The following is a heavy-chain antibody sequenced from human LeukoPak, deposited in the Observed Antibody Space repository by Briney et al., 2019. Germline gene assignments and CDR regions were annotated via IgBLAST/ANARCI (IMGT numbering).Heavy chain of an antibody. CDR3: AKDRGDIVLMSGYYMDV. V-gene: IGHV3-30*18. CDR2: ISYDGSNK. D-gene: IGHD2-8*01. CDR1: GFTFSSYG. Sequence: GGSLRLSCAASGFTFSSYGMHWVRQAPGKGREWGAVISYDGSNKYYADSVKGRFTISRDNSKNTLYLQMNSLRAEDTAVYYCAKDRGDIVLMSGYYMDVWGKGTTVTVSS. J-gene: IGHJ6*03.